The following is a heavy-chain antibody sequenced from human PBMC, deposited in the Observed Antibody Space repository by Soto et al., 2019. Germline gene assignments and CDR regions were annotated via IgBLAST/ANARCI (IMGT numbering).Heavy chain of an antibody. D-gene: IGHD4-17*01. J-gene: IGHJ4*02. V-gene: IGHV4-59*12. CDR3: ARNYGDYVDY. CDR2: IYYSGST. Sequence: QVQLHESDPGLVKPSETLSLTCTVSGGSISNYYWCWVRQPPGKGLECIGYIYYSGSTNYTPSLKSRITISVDTSKNPCSLKLSSVTAADTAVYYCARNYGDYVDYWGQGTLVTVSS. CDR1: GGSISNYY.